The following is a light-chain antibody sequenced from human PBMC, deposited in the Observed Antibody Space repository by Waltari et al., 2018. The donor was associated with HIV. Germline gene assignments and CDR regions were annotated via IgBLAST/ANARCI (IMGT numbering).Light chain of an antibody. V-gene: IGKV1-39*01. CDR2: AAS. CDR1: QSISNY. CDR3: QQSYRAPYT. J-gene: IGKJ2*01. Sequence: DIQMTQSPSSLSASVGDRVTITCRPSQSISNYLNWCQQKPGKAPKVLIYAASSLQSGVPSRFSGSGSGTEFTLTISSLQPEDFATYYCQQSYRAPYTFGQGTKLEIK.